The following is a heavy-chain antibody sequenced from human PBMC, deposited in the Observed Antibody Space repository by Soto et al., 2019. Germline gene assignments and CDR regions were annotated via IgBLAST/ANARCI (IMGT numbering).Heavy chain of an antibody. V-gene: IGHV4-34*01. CDR1: GGSFSGYY. CDR3: GYISSGSGVTIDY. D-gene: IGHD6-13*01. CDR2: INHSGST. J-gene: IGHJ4*02. Sequence: QVQLQQWGAGLLKPSETLSLTCAVYGGSFSGYYWSWIRQPPGKGLEWIGEINHSGSTNYNPSLKSRVTISVDTSKNQFSLKLSSVTAADTAVYYCGYISSGSGVTIDYWGQGTLVTVSS.